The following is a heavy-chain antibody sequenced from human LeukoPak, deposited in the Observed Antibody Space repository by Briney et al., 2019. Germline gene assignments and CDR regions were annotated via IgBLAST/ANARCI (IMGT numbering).Heavy chain of an antibody. CDR3: ARLRRGSKAFDY. CDR2: IYYSGST. Sequence: SETLSLTCTVSGGSISSYYWSWIRQPPGKGLEWIGYIYYSGSTNYNPSLKSRVTISVDTSKNQFSLKLSSVTAADTAVYYCARLRRGSKAFDYWGQGTLVTVSS. V-gene: IGHV4-59*08. D-gene: IGHD3-10*01. CDR1: GGSISSYY. J-gene: IGHJ4*02.